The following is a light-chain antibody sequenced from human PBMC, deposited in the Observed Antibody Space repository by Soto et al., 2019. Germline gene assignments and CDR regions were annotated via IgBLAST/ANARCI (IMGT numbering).Light chain of an antibody. J-gene: IGKJ4*01. V-gene: IGKV3-15*01. Sequence: EIVMTQSPATLSVSPGERATLSCRASQNINNNLAWYQQKPGQGPRLLIYGASSRATGIPARFSGSGSGTGFTLTISSLQSEDFAVYYCQQYYNCPLTFGGGTKVEIK. CDR2: GAS. CDR3: QQYYNCPLT. CDR1: QNINNN.